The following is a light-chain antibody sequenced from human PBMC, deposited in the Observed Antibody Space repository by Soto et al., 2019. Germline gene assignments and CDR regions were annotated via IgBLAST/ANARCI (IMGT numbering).Light chain of an antibody. CDR1: QTLLSSSDNQNY. CDR3: HQYFNTPLT. CDR2: WAS. V-gene: IGKV4-1*01. Sequence: DFVLTQSPDSLAVSLGERATINCRSSQTLLSSSDNQNYLAWSRQRPGQPPELLVYWASTRESGVPDRFSGSGSGTEFTLSISSLQAEDVAVYYCHQYFNTPLTFGGGTKLEIK. J-gene: IGKJ4*01.